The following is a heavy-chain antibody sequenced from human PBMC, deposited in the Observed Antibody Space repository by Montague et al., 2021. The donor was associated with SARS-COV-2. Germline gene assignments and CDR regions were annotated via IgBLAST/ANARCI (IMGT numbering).Heavy chain of an antibody. CDR1: GDPISGFF. D-gene: IGHD2-15*01. CDR3: ARGVVAAPPVVDY. Sequence: SQTLSLTCIVSGDPISGFFCNGIRQPAGEGRVWIGRIYASGGTNYNPSLVSRVTISADTSKNQFSLQVNSATAADTAMYYCARGVVAAPPVVDYWGQGTLVTVSS. CDR2: IYASGGT. V-gene: IGHV4-4*07. J-gene: IGHJ4*02.